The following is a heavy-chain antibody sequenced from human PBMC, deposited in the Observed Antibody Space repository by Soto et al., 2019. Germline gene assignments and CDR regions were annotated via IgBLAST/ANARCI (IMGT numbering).Heavy chain of an antibody. V-gene: IGHV4-31*03. Sequence: PSETLSLTCTVSGGSISSGGYYWSWIRQHPGKGLEWIGYIYYSGSTYYNPSLKSRVTISVDTSKNQFSLKLSSVTAADTAVYYCARALVVVVITNNWFDPWGQGTLVTVSS. CDR1: GGSISSGGYY. D-gene: IGHD3-22*01. J-gene: IGHJ5*02. CDR2: IYYSGST. CDR3: ARALVVVVITNNWFDP.